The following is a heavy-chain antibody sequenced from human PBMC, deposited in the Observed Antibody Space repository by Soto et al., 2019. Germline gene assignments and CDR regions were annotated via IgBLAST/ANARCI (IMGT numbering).Heavy chain of an antibody. J-gene: IGHJ6*02. CDR3: AKSRGWDSSRGYFGFDG. Sequence: EVQLVESGGGLVQPGRSLRLSCAASGFTFDDYAMHWVRQAPGKGLEWVSGISWNSGSIGHADSVKGRFTISRDNANNCRYLTINRWRAEGTALYYWAKSRGWDSSRGYFGFDGWGQGATVTVPS. D-gene: IGHD3-10*01. CDR1: GFTFDDYA. CDR2: ISWNSGSI. V-gene: IGHV3-9*01.